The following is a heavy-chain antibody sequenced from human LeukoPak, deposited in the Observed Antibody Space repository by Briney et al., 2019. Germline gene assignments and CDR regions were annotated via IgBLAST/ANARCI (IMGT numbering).Heavy chain of an antibody. Sequence: GASVKVSCKASGGAFSSYAISWVRQAPGQGLDWMGWISAYNGNTNYAQKLQGRVTMTTDTSTSTAYMELRSLRSDDTAVYYCARANGYDSSGYYYYWGQGTLVTVSS. V-gene: IGHV1-18*01. CDR3: ARANGYDSSGYYYY. CDR1: GGAFSSYA. J-gene: IGHJ4*02. CDR2: ISAYNGNT. D-gene: IGHD3-22*01.